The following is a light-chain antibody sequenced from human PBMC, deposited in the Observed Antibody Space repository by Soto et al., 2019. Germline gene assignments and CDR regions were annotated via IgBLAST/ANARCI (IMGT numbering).Light chain of an antibody. CDR3: QHYNSWPRTWT. CDR1: SGVRSN. J-gene: IGKJ1*01. V-gene: IGKV3-15*01. Sequence: EIVMTQSPAPLSVSPGERATLSCRSSSGVRSNLAWYQQKPGPAPRLLIYGASTRATVIPARFSGSGSGTEFTRTISSLQSEEFAVYHCQHYNSWPRTWTLGQGTKVDIK. CDR2: GAS.